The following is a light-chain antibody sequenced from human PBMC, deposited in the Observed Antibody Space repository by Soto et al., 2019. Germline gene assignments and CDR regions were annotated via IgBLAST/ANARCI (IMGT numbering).Light chain of an antibody. CDR1: QSISSY. J-gene: IGKJ2*03. CDR2: AAS. V-gene: IGKV1-39*01. Sequence: DIQMTQSPSSLSASVGDRVTITCRASQSISSYLNWYQQKPGKAPKLLIYAASSLQSGVPSRFSGSGSGTDFTLTISSLQPEDFATYYCQQTYSTLDSIGQWTKLEIK. CDR3: QQTYSTLDS.